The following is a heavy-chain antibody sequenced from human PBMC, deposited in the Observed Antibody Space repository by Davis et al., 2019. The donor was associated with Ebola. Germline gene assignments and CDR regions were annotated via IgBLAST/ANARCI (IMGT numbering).Heavy chain of an antibody. D-gene: IGHD3-10*01. CDR1: GFTFSSDG. J-gene: IGHJ6*02. Sequence: LSLTCAASGFTFSSDGMHWVRQAPGKGLEWVAVIWYDGSNKYYADSVKGRFTISRDNSKNTLYLQMNSLRAEDTAVYYCARDRGGDYYYYGMDVWGQGTTVTVSS. CDR3: ARDRGGDYYYYGMDV. V-gene: IGHV3-33*01. CDR2: IWYDGSNK.